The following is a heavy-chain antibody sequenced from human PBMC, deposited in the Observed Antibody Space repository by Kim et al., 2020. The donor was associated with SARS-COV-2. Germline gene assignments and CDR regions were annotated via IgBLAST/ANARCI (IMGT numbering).Heavy chain of an antibody. D-gene: IGHD1-26*01. J-gene: IGHJ3*01. CDR3: ARASVGATTPDAFDV. V-gene: IGHV3-53*01. Sequence: DSVKGRFTISGDNSKNTLFHQLNSLGAEDTAMYYCARASVGATTPDAFDVWGQGTMVTVSS.